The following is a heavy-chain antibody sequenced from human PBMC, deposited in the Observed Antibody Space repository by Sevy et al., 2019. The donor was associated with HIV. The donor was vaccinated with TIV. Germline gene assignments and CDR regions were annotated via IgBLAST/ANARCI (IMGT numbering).Heavy chain of an antibody. J-gene: IGHJ4*02. CDR3: TRGIAAGVDY. D-gene: IGHD6-13*01. CDR1: GYTFTALD. V-gene: IGHV1-8*01. CDR2: MNPNTGQT. Sequence: AAVKVSCKASGYTFTALDINWVGQATGQGLEWMGWMNPNTGQTDYSQRFQGRVTMTRDTSISTAYMELHSLRSDDTAIYYSTRGIAAGVDYWGQGTTVTVSS.